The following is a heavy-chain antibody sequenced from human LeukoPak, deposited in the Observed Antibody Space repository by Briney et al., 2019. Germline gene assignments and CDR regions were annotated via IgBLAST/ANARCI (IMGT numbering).Heavy chain of an antibody. CDR3: ARVLDTAGMGH. D-gene: IGHD5-18*01. V-gene: IGHV3-7*01. CDR1: GFTFSRYW. CDR2: IKQDGSEK. J-gene: IGHJ4*02. Sequence: GGSLRLSCAASGFTFSRYWMSWVRQVPGRGLERVANIKQDGSEKYYVDSVKGRFTISRDNAKNSLYLQMNSLRAEDTALYYCARVLDTAGMGHWGQGTLVTVS.